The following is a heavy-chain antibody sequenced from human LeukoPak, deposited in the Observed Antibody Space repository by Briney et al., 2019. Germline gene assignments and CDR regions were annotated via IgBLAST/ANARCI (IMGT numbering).Heavy chain of an antibody. V-gene: IGHV1-69*05. CDR1: GGTFSSYA. CDR3: ASNSAVDIVATVWGYYYYMDV. D-gene: IGHD5-12*01. CDR2: IIPIFGTA. J-gene: IGHJ6*03. Sequence: GASVKVSCKASGGTFSSYAISWVRQAPGQGLEWMGGIIPIFGTANYAQKFQGRVTITTDESTSTAYMELSSLRSEDTAVYYCASNSAVDIVATVWGYYYYMDVWGKGTTVTVSS.